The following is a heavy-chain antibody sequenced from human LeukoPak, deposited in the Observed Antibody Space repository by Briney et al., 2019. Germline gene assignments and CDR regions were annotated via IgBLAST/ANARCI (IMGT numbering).Heavy chain of an antibody. CDR3: ARRLPRGYSGYDPYYFDY. Sequence: GESLKISCKGSGYSFTIYWIGWVRQMPGKGLEWMGIIYPGDSDTRYSPSFPGQVTISADKSISTAYLQWSSLKASDTAMYYCARRLPRGYSGYDPYYFDYWGQGTLVTVSS. CDR2: IYPGDSDT. J-gene: IGHJ4*02. V-gene: IGHV5-51*01. CDR1: GYSFTIYW. D-gene: IGHD5-12*01.